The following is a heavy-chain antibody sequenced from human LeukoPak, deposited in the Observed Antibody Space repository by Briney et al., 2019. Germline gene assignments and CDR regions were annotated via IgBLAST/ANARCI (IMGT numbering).Heavy chain of an antibody. CDR3: ATTSYYYGSGSIHAFDI. CDR1: GGSISSYY. CDR2: IYYSGST. D-gene: IGHD3-10*01. Sequence: PSETLSLTCTVSGGSISSYYWSWIRQPPGKGLEWIGYIYYSGSTNYNPSLKSRVTIPVDTSKNQFSLKLSSVTAADTAVYYCATTSYYYGSGSIHAFDIWGQGTMVTVSS. J-gene: IGHJ3*02. V-gene: IGHV4-59*08.